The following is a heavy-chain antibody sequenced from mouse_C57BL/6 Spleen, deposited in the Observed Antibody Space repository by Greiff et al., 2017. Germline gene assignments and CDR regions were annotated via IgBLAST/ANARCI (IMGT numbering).Heavy chain of an antibody. CDR3: AIITTVVAPGDY. CDR1: GYTFTSYW. D-gene: IGHD1-1*01. V-gene: IGHV1-59*01. J-gene: IGHJ2*01. Sequence: VQLQQPGAELVRPGTSVKLSCKASGYTFTSYWMHWVKQRPGQGLEWIGVIDPSDSYTNYNQKFKGKATLTVDTSSSTAYMQLSSRTSEDSAVYYCAIITTVVAPGDYWGQGTTLTVSS. CDR2: IDPSDSYT.